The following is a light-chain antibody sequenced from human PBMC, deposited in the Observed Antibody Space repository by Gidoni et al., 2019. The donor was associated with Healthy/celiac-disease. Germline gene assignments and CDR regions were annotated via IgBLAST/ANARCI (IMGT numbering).Light chain of an antibody. V-gene: IGLV1-40*01. CDR2: GNS. CDR3: QSYDSSLSAWV. CDR1: SSNIGAGYD. J-gene: IGLJ3*02. Sequence: QSVLTPPPSVSGAPGQRVTISCTGSSSNIGAGYDVHWYQQLPGTAPKLPIYGNSNRPSGVPDRFSGSKSGTSASLAITGLQAEDEADYYCQSYDSSLSAWVFGGGTKLTVL.